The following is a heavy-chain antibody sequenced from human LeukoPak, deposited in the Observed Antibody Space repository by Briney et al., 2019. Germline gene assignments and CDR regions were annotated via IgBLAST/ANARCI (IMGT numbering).Heavy chain of an antibody. V-gene: IGHV4-39*01. J-gene: IGHJ5*02. CDR2: IYCTGST. CDR1: GGSISSYY. CDR3: ARRPYYGSGTGFDP. Sequence: SETLSLTCTVSGGSISSYYWGWIRQPPGKGLEWIGNIYCTGSTYYNPSLMSRVTISIDTSKNQFSLRLRSMTAADTAVYYCARRPYYGSGTGFDPWGQGSLVTVSS. D-gene: IGHD3-10*01.